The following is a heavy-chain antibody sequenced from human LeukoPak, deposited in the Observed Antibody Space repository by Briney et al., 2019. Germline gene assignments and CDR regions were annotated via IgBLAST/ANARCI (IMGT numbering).Heavy chain of an antibody. J-gene: IGHJ4*02. CDR1: GFTFSNYG. V-gene: IGHV3-30*18. D-gene: IGHD2-21*02. Sequence: GGSLRLSCATSGFTFSNYGTHWVRQAPGKGLEWVAVISYDGSNKYYADSVKGRFTISRGNAKNSLYLQMNSLRAEDTAIYYCAKESENCGAACYALNDWWGQGTLVTVSS. CDR3: AKESENCGAACYALNDW. CDR2: ISYDGSNK.